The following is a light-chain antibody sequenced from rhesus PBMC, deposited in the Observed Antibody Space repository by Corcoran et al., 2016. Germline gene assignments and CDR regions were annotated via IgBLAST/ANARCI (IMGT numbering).Light chain of an antibody. CDR1: EGISNY. CDR2: YAS. J-gene: IGKJ2*01. CDR3: QQGNKHPYS. V-gene: IGKV6-47*02. Sequence: DIVMTQSPAFVSVTPGEKVSITCQASEGISNYLHWYQPKPDQAPKLFIQYASQSISGVPSRFTGSGPGTDYTFTISSLEVEDAATYYCQQGNKHPYSFGQGTKVEIK.